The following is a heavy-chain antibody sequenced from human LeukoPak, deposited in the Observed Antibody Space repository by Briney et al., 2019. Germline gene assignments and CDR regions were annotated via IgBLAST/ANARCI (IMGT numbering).Heavy chain of an antibody. CDR1: GFTLSSYA. D-gene: IGHD3-22*01. Sequence: PGASLRLSCAASGFTLSSYAMSWVRQAPGKGLEWVSAISGSGGSTYYADSVKGRFTISRDNSKNTLYLQMNSLRAEDTAVYYCAKDRYYYDSSGYYGDFDYWGQGTLVTVSS. J-gene: IGHJ4*02. CDR2: ISGSGGST. CDR3: AKDRYYYDSSGYYGDFDY. V-gene: IGHV3-23*01.